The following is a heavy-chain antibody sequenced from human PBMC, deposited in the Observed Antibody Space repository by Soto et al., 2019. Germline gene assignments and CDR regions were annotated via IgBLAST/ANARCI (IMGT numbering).Heavy chain of an antibody. CDR1: GYTFTDYY. CDR3: ARAGGGYSYGDYYGMDV. CDR2: INPNSGGT. V-gene: IGHV1-2*04. J-gene: IGHJ6*02. Sequence: ASVKVSCKASGYTFTDYYMHWVRQAPGQGLEWMGWINPNSGGTNYAQKFQGWVTMTRDTSISTAYMELSRLRSDDTAVYYCARAGGGYSYGDYYGMDVWGQGTTVTVSS. D-gene: IGHD5-18*01.